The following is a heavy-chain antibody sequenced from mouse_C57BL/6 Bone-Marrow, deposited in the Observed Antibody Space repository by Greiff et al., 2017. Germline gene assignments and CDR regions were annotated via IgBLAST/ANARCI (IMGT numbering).Heavy chain of an antibody. Sequence: QVHVKQSGAELVRPGTSVKVSCKASGYAFTNYLIEWVKQRPGQGLEWIGVINPGSGGTNYNEKFKGKATLTADKSSSTAYMQLSSLTSEDSAVYFCARPYGSSYAYFDVWGTGTTVTVSS. V-gene: IGHV1-54*01. CDR1: GYAFTNYL. CDR2: INPGSGGT. D-gene: IGHD1-1*01. J-gene: IGHJ1*03. CDR3: ARPYGSSYAYFDV.